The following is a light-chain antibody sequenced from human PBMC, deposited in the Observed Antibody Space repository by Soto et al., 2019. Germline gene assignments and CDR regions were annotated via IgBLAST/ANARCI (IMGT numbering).Light chain of an antibody. J-gene: IGKJ5*01. V-gene: IGKV3D-20*01. Sequence: VVLTQSPATLSLSPGERGTLSCGASQSVSSSYVAWYQHKPGLAPRLLIHDTSSRAIGTPDRLSGSKSGTNFTLTIRRMEPEDVGMYYCQQYGSSPITFGQGTRLEIK. CDR2: DTS. CDR3: QQYGSSPIT. CDR1: QSVSSSY.